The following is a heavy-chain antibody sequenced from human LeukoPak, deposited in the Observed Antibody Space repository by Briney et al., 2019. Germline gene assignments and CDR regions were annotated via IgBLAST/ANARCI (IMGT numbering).Heavy chain of an antibody. D-gene: IGHD2-2*02. CDR1: GFKFDDYG. V-gene: IGHV3-20*01. CDR3: ARDRCSSTSCYNTPNWFDP. Sequence: GGSLRLSCAASGFKFDDYGMSWVRQVPGKGLEWVSGINWNRGSRGYADSVKGRFTISRDNAKNSVYLQMNSLRSEDTAFYHCARDRCSSTSCYNTPNWFDPWGQGTLVTVSS. J-gene: IGHJ5*02. CDR2: INWNRGSR.